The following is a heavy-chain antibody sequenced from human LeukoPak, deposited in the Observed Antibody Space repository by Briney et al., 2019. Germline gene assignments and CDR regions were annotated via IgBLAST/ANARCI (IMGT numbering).Heavy chain of an antibody. CDR1: GYTFSSYG. CDR3: ARALRVGDYDFDY. Sequence: ASVKLSCKASGYTFSSYGITWVRQAPGQGLEWMGWISAYNGNTNYAQKLQGRVTMTADTSTSTAYMELRSLRSDDTAVYYCARALRVGDYDFDYWGQGTLVTVSS. D-gene: IGHD4-17*01. CDR2: ISAYNGNT. J-gene: IGHJ4*02. V-gene: IGHV1-18*01.